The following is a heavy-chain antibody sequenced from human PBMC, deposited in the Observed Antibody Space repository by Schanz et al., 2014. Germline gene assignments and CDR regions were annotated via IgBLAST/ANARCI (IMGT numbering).Heavy chain of an antibody. Sequence: EVQLVESGGGLVQPGGSLRLSCAASGFTVSSNYMSWVRQAPGKGLVWVSHINSDGTTTTYADSVKGRFTISRDNSMNTLHLQMDGLRVEDTAVYYCARDAVALVPEYFMDVWGKGTPVTVSS. CDR1: GFTVSSNY. CDR2: INSDGTTT. V-gene: IGHV3-66*01. CDR3: ARDAVALVPEYFMDV. D-gene: IGHD2-15*01. J-gene: IGHJ6*03.